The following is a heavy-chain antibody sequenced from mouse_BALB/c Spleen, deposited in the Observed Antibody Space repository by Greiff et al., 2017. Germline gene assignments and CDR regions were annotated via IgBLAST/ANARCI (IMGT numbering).Heavy chain of an antibody. Sequence: LVKTGASVKISCKASGYSFTGYYMHWVKQSHGKSLEWIGYISCYNGATSYNQKFKGKATFTVDTSSSTAYMQFNSLTSEDSAVYYCARGITTATWFAYWGQGTLVTVSA. D-gene: IGHD1-2*01. CDR1: GYSFTGYY. CDR3: ARGITTATWFAY. J-gene: IGHJ3*01. V-gene: IGHV1S34*01. CDR2: ISCYNGAT.